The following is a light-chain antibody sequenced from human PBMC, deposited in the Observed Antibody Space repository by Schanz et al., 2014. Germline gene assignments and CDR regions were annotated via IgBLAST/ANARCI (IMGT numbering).Light chain of an antibody. CDR3: QQYGNSPPFT. CDR2: GAS. V-gene: IGKV3-20*01. CDR1: QTVSSSY. Sequence: ETVPTQSPGALSLSPGERATLSCRASQTVSSSYLAWYQQKPGQAPRLLIYGASSRATGIPDRFSGSGSVTDFTLTISTLEPEDFAVYYCQQYGNSPPFTFGQGTRLEIK. J-gene: IGKJ2*01.